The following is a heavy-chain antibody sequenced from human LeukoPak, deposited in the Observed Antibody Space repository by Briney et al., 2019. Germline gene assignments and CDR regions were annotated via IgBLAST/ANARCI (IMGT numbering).Heavy chain of an antibody. CDR3: AREGRITIFGVVIPPYYYGMDV. J-gene: IGHJ6*02. CDR2: INPSGGST. CDR1: GYSFTSYY. V-gene: IGHV1-46*01. D-gene: IGHD3-3*01. Sequence: GASVKVSCKASGYSFTSYYMHWVRQAPGQGLEWMGIINPSGGSTSYAQKFQGRVTMTRDTSTSTVYMELSSLRSEDTAVYYCAREGRITIFGVVIPPYYYGMDVWGQGTTVTVSS.